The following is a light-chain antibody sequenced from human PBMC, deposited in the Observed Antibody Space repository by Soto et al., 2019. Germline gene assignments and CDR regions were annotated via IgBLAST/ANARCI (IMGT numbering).Light chain of an antibody. CDR1: QTLYNN. Sequence: EIVMTQSPATLSVSPGERATLSCRASQTLYNNLAWYQQKLGQAPRLLIYGASARATDIPARFSGSGSGTAFTLTLSGLQSEDLGIYYCQQYSDWPLTFGGGTKVEIK. J-gene: IGKJ4*01. CDR3: QQYSDWPLT. CDR2: GAS. V-gene: IGKV3-15*01.